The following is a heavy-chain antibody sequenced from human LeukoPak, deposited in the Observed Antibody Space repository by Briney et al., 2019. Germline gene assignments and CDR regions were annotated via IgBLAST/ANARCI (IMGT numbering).Heavy chain of an antibody. Sequence: PGGSLRLSCAASGFTFSSYAMSWVRQAPGKGLGWVSGISGAGGSTYYADSVTGRFTISRDNSRNTLYLQMNSLRGDDTAVYYCAKDVGKWESLHFFDYWGQGTLVTVST. CDR1: GFTFSSYA. CDR3: AKDVGKWESLHFFDY. J-gene: IGHJ4*02. CDR2: ISGAGGST. D-gene: IGHD1-26*01. V-gene: IGHV3-23*01.